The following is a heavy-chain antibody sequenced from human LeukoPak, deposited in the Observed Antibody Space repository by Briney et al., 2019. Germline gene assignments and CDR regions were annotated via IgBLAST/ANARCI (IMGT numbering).Heavy chain of an antibody. CDR1: GGTFSSYA. Sequence: SVKVSCKASGGTFSSYAISWVRQAPGQGLEWMGGIIPIFGTANYAQKFQGRVTITADESTSTAYMELSSLRSEDTAVYYCARDLYRDSLPVSWFDPWGQGTLVTVSS. J-gene: IGHJ5*02. V-gene: IGHV1-69*13. CDR3: ARDLYRDSLPVSWFDP. D-gene: IGHD4-11*01. CDR2: IIPIFGTA.